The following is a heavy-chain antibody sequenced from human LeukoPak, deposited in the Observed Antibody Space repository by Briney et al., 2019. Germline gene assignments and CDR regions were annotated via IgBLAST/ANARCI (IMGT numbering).Heavy chain of an antibody. Sequence: PGGSLRLSCAASGFTFSDHAMDWVRQAPGKGLEWVGRNRNKANSYTTEYAASVQGRLTGTRDDSMNSVYLQMNSMKTEETAVNYCTRLVGANDWGQGTLVTVSS. CDR3: TRLVGAND. CDR2: NRNKANSYTT. D-gene: IGHD1-26*01. V-gene: IGHV3-72*01. J-gene: IGHJ4*02. CDR1: GFTFSDHA.